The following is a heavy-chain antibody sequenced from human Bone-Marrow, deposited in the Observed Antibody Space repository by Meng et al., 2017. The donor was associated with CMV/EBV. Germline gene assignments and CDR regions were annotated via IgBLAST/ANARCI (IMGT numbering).Heavy chain of an antibody. CDR1: GGSISSGSYY. V-gene: IGHV4-61*02. CDR3: ARGDRVELEPFDY. CDR2: THTSGNT. J-gene: IGHJ4*02. Sequence: QVPLQESGPGLVKASQILSLTCTVSGGSISSGSYYWNWIRQPAGKGLEWIGRTHTSGNTNYNPSLKSRVTISVDTSKNQLSLKVTSVTAADTAVYYCARGDRVELEPFDYWGRGILVTVSS. D-gene: IGHD1-1*01.